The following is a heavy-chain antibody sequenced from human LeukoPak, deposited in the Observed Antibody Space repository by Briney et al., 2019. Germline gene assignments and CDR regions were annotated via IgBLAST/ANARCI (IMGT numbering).Heavy chain of an antibody. V-gene: IGHV3-48*03. CDR3: ARAVSYLYYYYMDV. Sequence: GGSLRLSCAASGFTFSSYEMNWVRQAPGKGLEWVSYISSSGSTIYYADSVKGRFTISRDNARNSLYLQMNSLRAEDTAVYYCARAVSYLYYYYMDVWGKGTTVTVSS. CDR2: ISSSGSTI. CDR1: GFTFSSYE. J-gene: IGHJ6*03.